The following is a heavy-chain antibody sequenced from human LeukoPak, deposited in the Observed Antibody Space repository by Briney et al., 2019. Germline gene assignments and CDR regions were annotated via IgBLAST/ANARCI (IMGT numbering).Heavy chain of an antibody. CDR2: IKQDGSEK. CDR3: ARDPYGDYGDCFDY. V-gene: IGHV3-7*01. D-gene: IGHD4-17*01. CDR1: GFTFSSYW. J-gene: IGHJ4*02. Sequence: GGSLRLSCAASGFTFSSYWMSWVRQAPGKGLEWVANIKQDGSEKYYVDSVKGRFTISRDNAKKSLYLQMNSLRTEDTAVYYCARDPYGDYGDCFDYWGQGILVTISS.